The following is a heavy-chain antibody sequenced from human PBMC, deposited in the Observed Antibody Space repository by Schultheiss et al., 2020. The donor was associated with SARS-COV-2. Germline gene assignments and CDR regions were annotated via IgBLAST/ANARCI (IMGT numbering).Heavy chain of an antibody. V-gene: IGHV3-7*02. CDR3: AKGGQWELLGYGMDV. J-gene: IGHJ6*02. CDR1: GFTFSGSA. D-gene: IGHD1-26*01. CDR2: IKQDGSEK. Sequence: GGSLRLSCAASGFTFSGSAMHWVRQASGKGLEWVANIKQDGSEKYYVDSVKGRFTISRDNAKNSLYLQMNSLRAEDTAVYYCAKGGQWELLGYGMDVWGQGTTVTVSS.